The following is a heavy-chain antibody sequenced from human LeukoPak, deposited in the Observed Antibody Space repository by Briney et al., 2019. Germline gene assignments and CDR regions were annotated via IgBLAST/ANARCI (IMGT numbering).Heavy chain of an antibody. CDR2: ISSSSSYI. Sequence: GGSLRLSCAASGFTFSSYSMNWVRQAPGKGLEWVSSISSSSSYIYYADSVKGRFTISRDNAKNSLYLQMNSLRAEDTAVYYCARDRERITLVRGVTFDYWGQGTLVTVSS. D-gene: IGHD3-10*01. CDR1: GFTFSSYS. J-gene: IGHJ4*02. V-gene: IGHV3-21*01. CDR3: ARDRERITLVRGVTFDY.